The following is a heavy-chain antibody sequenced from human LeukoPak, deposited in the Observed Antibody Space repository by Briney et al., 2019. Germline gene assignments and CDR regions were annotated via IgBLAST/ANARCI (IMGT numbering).Heavy chain of an antibody. D-gene: IGHD3-10*01. CDR3: ARLLPGSGSYGLDY. J-gene: IGHJ4*02. V-gene: IGHV3-21*01. CDR1: GFTFSSYS. Sequence: GGSLRLSCAASGFTFSSYSMNWVRQAPGKGLEWVSSISSSSSYIYYADSVKGRFTISRDNAKNSLYLQMNSLRAEDTAVYYCARLLPGSGSYGLDYWGQGTLVTVSS. CDR2: ISSSSSYI.